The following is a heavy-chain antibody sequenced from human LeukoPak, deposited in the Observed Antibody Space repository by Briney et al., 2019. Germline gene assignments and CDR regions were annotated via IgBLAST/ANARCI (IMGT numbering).Heavy chain of an antibody. CDR2: INSDGSST. CDR1: GFTFSSYW. D-gene: IGHD1-1*01. V-gene: IGHV3-74*01. J-gene: IGHJ4*02. Sequence: GGSLRLSCAASGFTFSSYWMHWVRQAPGKGLVWVSRINSDGSSTNYADSVKGRLTISRDNSKNTLYLQMNSLRAEDTAVYYCVKGLVQTTMSYSVDYWGQGALVTVSS. CDR3: VKGLVQTTMSYSVDY.